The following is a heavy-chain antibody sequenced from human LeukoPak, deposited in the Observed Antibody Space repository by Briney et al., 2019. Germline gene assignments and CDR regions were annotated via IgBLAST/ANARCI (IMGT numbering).Heavy chain of an antibody. CDR1: GYTFTSNY. Sequence: GASVKVSCKASGYTFTSNYIHWVRQAPGQGLEWMGMIYPRDGSTSYAQKFQGRVTVTRDTSTSTVHMELSGLRSEDTAVYYCARDQEXFDYWGQXTLVTVSS. CDR3: ARDQEXFDY. CDR2: IYPRDGST. J-gene: IGHJ4*02. V-gene: IGHV1-46*01.